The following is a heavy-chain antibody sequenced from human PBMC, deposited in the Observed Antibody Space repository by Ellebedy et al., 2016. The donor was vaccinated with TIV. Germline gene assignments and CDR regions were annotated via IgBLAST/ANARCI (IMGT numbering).Heavy chain of an antibody. CDR2: IYYSGST. V-gene: IGHV4-61*01. J-gene: IGHJ5*02. D-gene: IGHD4-17*01. CDR3: ARDLRRLRGSWFDP. CDR1: GGSVSSGSYY. Sequence: SETLSLTXTVSGGSVSSGSYYWSWIRQPPGKGLEWIGYIYYSGSTNYNPSLKSRVTISVDTSKSQFSLKLSSVTAADTAVYYCARDLRRLRGSWFDPWGQGTLVTVSS.